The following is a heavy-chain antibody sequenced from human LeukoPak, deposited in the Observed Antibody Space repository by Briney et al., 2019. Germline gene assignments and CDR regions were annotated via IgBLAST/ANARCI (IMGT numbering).Heavy chain of an antibody. CDR3: AGGSYYGSGSRPGYIEY. Sequence: GSLGLSCAASGFSVNNNYMNWVRQATGKGLEWVSLMDNFGYKHYADSVEGRVTISRDSSRNTVYLQLNSLRAEDTAVYYCAGGSYYGSGSRPGYIEYWGQGTLVTVSS. J-gene: IGHJ4*02. V-gene: IGHV3-53*01. CDR1: GFSVNNNY. D-gene: IGHD3-10*01. CDR2: MDNFGYK.